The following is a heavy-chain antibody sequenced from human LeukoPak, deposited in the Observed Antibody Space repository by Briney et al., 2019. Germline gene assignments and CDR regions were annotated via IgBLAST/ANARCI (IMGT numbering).Heavy chain of an antibody. CDR2: IIPIFATA. D-gene: IGHD2-15*01. Sequence: EASVKVSCKASGGTFSSYAISWVRQAPGQGLEWMGGIIPIFATANYAQKFQGRVTITADKSTSTAYMELSSLRSEDTAVYYCARGFQVAATPTLESDAFDIWGQGTMVSVSS. V-gene: IGHV1-69*06. CDR3: ARGFQVAATPTLESDAFDI. J-gene: IGHJ3*02. CDR1: GGTFSSYA.